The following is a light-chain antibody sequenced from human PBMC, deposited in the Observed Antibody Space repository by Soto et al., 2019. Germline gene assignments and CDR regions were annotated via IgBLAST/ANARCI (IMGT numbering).Light chain of an antibody. V-gene: IGLV2-14*01. Sequence: QSALTQPASVSGSPGQSITISCTGTSSDVGGYNYVSWYQQHPGKAPKLMIYDVTNRPSGVSNRFYGSKSGNTASLTISGLQAEDEADYYCRSYTSSSTLLYVFGTGTKLTVL. CDR2: DVT. J-gene: IGLJ1*01. CDR3: RSYTSSSTLLYV. CDR1: SSDVGGYNY.